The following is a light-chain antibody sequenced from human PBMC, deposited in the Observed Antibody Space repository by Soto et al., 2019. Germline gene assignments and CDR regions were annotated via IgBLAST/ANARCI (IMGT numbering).Light chain of an antibody. Sequence: EIVLTQSPDTLSLSPGEGASLSCRASQSVHTFLAWYQQKPGQPPRLLIYGASSRATGIPDRFSGSGSGTDFTLTISRLEPEDFAVYYCQQYGSSPLTFGGGTKVDIK. CDR3: QQYGSSPLT. V-gene: IGKV3-20*01. J-gene: IGKJ4*01. CDR2: GAS. CDR1: QSVHTF.